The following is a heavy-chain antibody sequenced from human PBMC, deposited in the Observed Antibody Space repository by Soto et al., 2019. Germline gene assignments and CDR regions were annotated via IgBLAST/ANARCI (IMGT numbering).Heavy chain of an antibody. Sequence: GGSLRLSCAASGFTFSSYGMHWVRQAPGKGLEWVAVISYDGSNKYYADSVKGRFTISRDNSKNTLYLQMNSLRAEDTAVYYCAKGEIYDYPPAYWGQGTLVTV. D-gene: IGHD3-16*01. CDR3: AKGEIYDYPPAY. CDR1: GFTFSSYG. J-gene: IGHJ4*02. V-gene: IGHV3-30*18. CDR2: ISYDGSNK.